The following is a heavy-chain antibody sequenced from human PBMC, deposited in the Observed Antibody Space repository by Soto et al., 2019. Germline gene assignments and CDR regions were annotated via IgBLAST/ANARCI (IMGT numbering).Heavy chain of an antibody. CDR3: ARDGRANWNYPAYYFDY. V-gene: IGHV3-33*01. D-gene: IGHD1-7*01. J-gene: IGHJ4*02. CDR2: IWYDGSNK. CDR1: GFTFSSYG. Sequence: PGGSLRLSCAASGFTFSSYGMHCVRQAPGKGLEWVAVIWYDGSNKYYADSVTGRFTISRDNSKNTLYLQMNSLRAEDTAVYYCARDGRANWNYPAYYFDYWGQGTMVTVSS.